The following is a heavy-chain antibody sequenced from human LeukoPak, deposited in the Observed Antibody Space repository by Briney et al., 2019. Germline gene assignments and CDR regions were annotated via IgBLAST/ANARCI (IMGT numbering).Heavy chain of an antibody. CDR2: IYYSGST. J-gene: IGHJ4*02. CDR1: GGSISSGDYY. D-gene: IGHD3-10*01. CDR3: ARDRRTMVRGVIYPYYFDY. V-gene: IGHV4-30-4*08. Sequence: SETLSLTCTVSGGSISSGDYYWSWIRQPPGKGLEWIGYIYYSGSTYCNPSLKSRVTISVDTSKNQFSLKLSSVTAADTAVYYCARDRRTMVRGVIYPYYFDYWGQGTLVTVSS.